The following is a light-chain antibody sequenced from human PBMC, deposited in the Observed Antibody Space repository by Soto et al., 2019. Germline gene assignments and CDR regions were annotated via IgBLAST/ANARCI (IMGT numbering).Light chain of an antibody. CDR3: QQYNNRPPDT. CDR1: QSIISSS. CDR2: GTT. Sequence: EIVLTQSPGTLSLSPGGRATLSCRASQSIISSSLAWYQQKPGQAPRLLIYGTTSRATGIPDRFSGSGSGTDFTLTISRLEPEDFAVYYCQQYNNRPPDTFGQGTKLEIK. V-gene: IGKV3-20*01. J-gene: IGKJ2*01.